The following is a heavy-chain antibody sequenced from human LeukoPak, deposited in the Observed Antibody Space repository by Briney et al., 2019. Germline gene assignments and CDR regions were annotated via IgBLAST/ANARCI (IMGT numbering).Heavy chain of an antibody. CDR2: IFYSGST. V-gene: IGHV4-39*07. CDR1: GGSITSSSYY. D-gene: IGHD3-10*01. J-gene: IGHJ4*02. CDR3: ARDPRVRGARGPHFDY. Sequence: PSETLSLTCTVSGGSITSSSYYWGWIRQPPGKGLEWIGSIFYSGSTYYNPSLKSRVTISVDTSKNQFSLKLSSVTAADTAVYYCARDPRVRGARGPHFDYWGQGTLVTVSS.